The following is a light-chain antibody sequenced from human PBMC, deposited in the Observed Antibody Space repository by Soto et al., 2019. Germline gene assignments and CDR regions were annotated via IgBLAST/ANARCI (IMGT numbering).Light chain of an antibody. CDR1: PSISTW. CDR3: QQYNGYPYT. J-gene: IGKJ2*01. V-gene: IGKV1-5*03. CDR2: KAS. Sequence: DIQMTQSPSPLSASVGDRVTITCRASPSISTWLAWYQQKPGKAPKLLMYKASSLESGVPSRFSGSGSGTEFTLTISSLQPDDFATYYCQQYNGYPYTFGQGTKLEIK.